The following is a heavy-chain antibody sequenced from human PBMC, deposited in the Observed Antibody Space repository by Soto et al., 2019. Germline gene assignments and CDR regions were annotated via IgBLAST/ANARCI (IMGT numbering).Heavy chain of an antibody. D-gene: IGHD5-12*01. CDR3: ARGVATVINWFDP. CDR1: RYSFTSYW. V-gene: IGHV5-10-1*01. J-gene: IGHJ5*02. Sequence: GYALTISCKGARYSFTSYWINWVRQMPGKGLEWMGRIDPSDSYTNYSPSFQGHVTISADKSISTAYLQWSSLKASDTAMYYCARGVATVINWFDPWGQGTLVNVSS. CDR2: IDPSDSYT.